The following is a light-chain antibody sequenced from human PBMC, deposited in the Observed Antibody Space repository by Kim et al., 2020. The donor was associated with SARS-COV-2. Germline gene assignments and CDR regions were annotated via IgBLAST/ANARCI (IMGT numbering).Light chain of an antibody. J-gene: IGLJ2*01. CDR3: QTWGTGI. CDR2: LNSDGSH. Sequence: LGASVRLNWTVSSGHCSYAIAWHQQQPEKGPRYLMKLNSDGSHTKGDGIPDRFSGSSSGAERYLPISSLQSEDEADYYCQTWGTGIFGGWTQLTVL. V-gene: IGLV4-69*01. CDR1: SGHCSYA.